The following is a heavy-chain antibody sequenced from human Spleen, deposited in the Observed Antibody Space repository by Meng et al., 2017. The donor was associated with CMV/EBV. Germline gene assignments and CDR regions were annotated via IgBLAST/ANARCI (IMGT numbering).Heavy chain of an antibody. Sequence: SVKVSCKASGGTFSNYGISWVRQAPGQGLEWMGGIIPILGLATYAQKFQGRVTITADNSTGKTYMELSSLRSDDTAVFYCARGPSQVNILSMAAYWFYGMDVWGQGTTVTVSS. J-gene: IGHJ6*02. D-gene: IGHD5/OR15-5a*01. CDR3: ARGPSQVNILSMAAYWFYGMDV. CDR2: IIPILGLA. V-gene: IGHV1-69*10. CDR1: GGTFSNYG.